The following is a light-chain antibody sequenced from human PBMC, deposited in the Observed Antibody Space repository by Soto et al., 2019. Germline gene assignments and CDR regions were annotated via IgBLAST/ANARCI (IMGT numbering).Light chain of an antibody. CDR3: QQYDSYPWT. CDR2: KAS. CDR1: QSISSR. J-gene: IGKJ1*01. Sequence: DIQMTQSPSTLSASVGDRVTITCRASQSISSRLAWYQQKPGKAPKLLIYKASTLESGLPSRFSGSGSGTEFILTISSLQPDDFATYYCQQYDSYPWTFGQGTKVEIK. V-gene: IGKV1-5*03.